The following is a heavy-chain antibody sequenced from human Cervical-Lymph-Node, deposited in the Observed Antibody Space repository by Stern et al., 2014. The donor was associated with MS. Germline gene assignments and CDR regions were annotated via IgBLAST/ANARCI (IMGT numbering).Heavy chain of an antibody. V-gene: IGHV1-46*01. D-gene: IGHD6-13*01. CDR1: GYTFTSYY. Sequence: VQLLQSGAEVKKPGAAVNVSCKASGYTFTSYYIHWVRQAPGQGLEWMGIINTRGGSTSHAQKFQGRVTMTTDMSTTTVYMEVSSLRSEDTAVYYCARAFSSPEPFDHWGQGTLVTVSS. J-gene: IGHJ4*02. CDR3: ARAFSSPEPFDH. CDR2: INTRGGST.